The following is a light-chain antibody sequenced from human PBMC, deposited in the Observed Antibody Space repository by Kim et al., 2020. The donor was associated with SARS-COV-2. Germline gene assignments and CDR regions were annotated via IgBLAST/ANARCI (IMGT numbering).Light chain of an antibody. J-gene: IGKJ2*01. CDR1: QTMATW. CDR3: QQYNSYSYT. CDR2: DAS. V-gene: IGKV1-5*01. Sequence: SASVGDRATITCRASQTMATWLAWYQQKPGRAPKLLIYDASSLKSGVPSRFSGSGSGTEFTLTISSLQPDDFATYYCQQYNSYSYTFGQGTKLEI.